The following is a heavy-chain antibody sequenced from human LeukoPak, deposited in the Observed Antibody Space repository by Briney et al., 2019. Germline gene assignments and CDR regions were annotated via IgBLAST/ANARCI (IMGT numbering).Heavy chain of an antibody. CDR1: GGSFSGYY. CDR3: ASGTIAAAAR. Sequence: SETLSLTCAVYGGSFSGYYWSWIRQPPGKGLEWIGEINHSGSTNYNPSLKSRVTISVDTSKNQFSLKLTSVTAADTAVYYCASGTIAAAARWGQGTLVTVSS. V-gene: IGHV4-34*01. J-gene: IGHJ4*02. D-gene: IGHD6-13*01. CDR2: INHSGST.